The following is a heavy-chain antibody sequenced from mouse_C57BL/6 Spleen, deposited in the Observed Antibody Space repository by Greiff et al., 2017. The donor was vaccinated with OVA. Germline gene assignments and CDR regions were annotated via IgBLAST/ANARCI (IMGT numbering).Heavy chain of an antibody. J-gene: IGHJ2*01. D-gene: IGHD3-1*01. CDR1: GYTFTSYW. Sequence: QVHVKQPGAELVKPGASVKLSCKASGYTFTSYWMHWVKQRPGQGLEWIGMIHPNSGSTNYNEKFKSKATLTVDTSSSTAYMQLSSLTSEDSAVYYCARMGAFVDYFDYWGQGTTLTVSS. V-gene: IGHV1-64*01. CDR2: IHPNSGST. CDR3: ARMGAFVDYFDY.